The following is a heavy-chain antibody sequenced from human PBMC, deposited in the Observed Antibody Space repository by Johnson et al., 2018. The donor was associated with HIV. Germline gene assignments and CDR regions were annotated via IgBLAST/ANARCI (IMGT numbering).Heavy chain of an antibody. CDR1: GFTFSSYW. CDR3: ARDWGGYCSGGSCYGDAFDI. CDR2: IKQDGSEK. D-gene: IGHD2-15*01. V-gene: IGHV3-7*01. J-gene: IGHJ3*02. Sequence: VQLVESGGGVVQPGRSLRLSCAASGFTFSSYWMSWVRQAPGKGLEWVANIKQDGSEKFYVDSVKGRFTISRDNAKNSLYLQMNSLRAEDTAVYYCARDWGGYCSGGSCYGDAFDIWGQGTRVTVSS.